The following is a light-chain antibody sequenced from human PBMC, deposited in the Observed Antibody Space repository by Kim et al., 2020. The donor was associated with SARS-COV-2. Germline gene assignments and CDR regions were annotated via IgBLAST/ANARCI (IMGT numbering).Light chain of an antibody. CDR1: QGISNY. CDR2: GAS. V-gene: IGKV1-27*01. Sequence: DIQITQSPSSLSASVGDRVTITCRASQGISNYLAWYQQKPGKHPKLLIYGASALHSGVPSRFSGSGSGTDFTLTISSLQPEDVATYYCEKYDRASWTFGQGTKVDIK. J-gene: IGKJ1*01. CDR3: EKYDRASWT.